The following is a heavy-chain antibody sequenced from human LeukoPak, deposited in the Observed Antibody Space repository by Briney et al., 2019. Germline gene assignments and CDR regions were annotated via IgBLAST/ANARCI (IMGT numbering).Heavy chain of an antibody. V-gene: IGHV5-51*01. J-gene: IGHJ3*01. CDR1: GYSFSTYW. CDR2: IYPGDSDT. CDR3: ARSLEAAAPWSAVDV. Sequence: KGGESLKISCKGSGYSFSTYWIGWVRQMPGKGLEWMGIIYPGDSDTRYSPSFQGQVTISADRSISTAYLQWSSLRASDTAIYYCARSLEAAAPWSAVDVWGQGTVVTVTS. D-gene: IGHD6-13*01.